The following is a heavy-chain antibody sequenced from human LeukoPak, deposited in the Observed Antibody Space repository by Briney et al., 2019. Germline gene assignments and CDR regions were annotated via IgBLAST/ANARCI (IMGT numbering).Heavy chain of an antibody. CDR3: ARRSDTAMFFDDY. D-gene: IGHD5-18*01. CDR1: GGSFSGYY. CDR2: INHSGST. Sequence: SETLSLTCAVYGGSFSGYYWSWIRQPPGKGLEWIGGINHSGSTNYNPSLKSRITMSVDTSKNQFSLELSSVTAADTAVYYCARRSDTAMFFDDYWGQGTLVTVSS. V-gene: IGHV4-34*01. J-gene: IGHJ4*02.